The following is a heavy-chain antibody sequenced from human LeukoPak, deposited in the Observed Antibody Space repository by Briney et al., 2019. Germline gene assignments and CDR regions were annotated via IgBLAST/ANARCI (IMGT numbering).Heavy chain of an antibody. CDR1: GFTLSSYW. J-gene: IGHJ4*02. CDR2: IKQDGSEK. Sequence: GGSLRLSCAASGFTLSSYWMSWVRQAPGKGLEWVANIKQDGSEKYYVDSVKGRFTISRDNAKNSLYLQMNSLRAEDTAVYYCARDLDYGDYAESYWGQGTLVTVSS. D-gene: IGHD4-17*01. V-gene: IGHV3-7*01. CDR3: ARDLDYGDYAESY.